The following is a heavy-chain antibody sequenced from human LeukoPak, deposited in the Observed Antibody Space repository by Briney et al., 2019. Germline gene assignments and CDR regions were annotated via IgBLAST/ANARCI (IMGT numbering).Heavy chain of an antibody. CDR1: GFTFGSYG. J-gene: IGHJ4*02. V-gene: IGHV3-30*02. Sequence: GGSLRLSRAASGFTFGSYGMHWVRQAPGKGLEWVTFIRSDGSNKYYADSVKGRFTISRDNSKNTLYLQMNSLRAEDTAVYYCARGLYEFCSGGSCYSYYFDYWGQGTLVTVSS. D-gene: IGHD2-15*01. CDR2: IRSDGSNK. CDR3: ARGLYEFCSGGSCYSYYFDY.